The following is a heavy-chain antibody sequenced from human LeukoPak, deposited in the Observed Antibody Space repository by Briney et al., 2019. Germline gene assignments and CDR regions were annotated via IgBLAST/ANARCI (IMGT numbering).Heavy chain of an antibody. Sequence: GGSLRLSCAGPGFIFSSNWMHWARHAPGKGLVCDSRINGDGTKTNYADSVKGRFTVSRDNAKNTLFLQMNSVRAEDTAVYYCAREGPLDYWGQGTLVTVSS. J-gene: IGHJ4*02. CDR2: INGDGTKT. V-gene: IGHV3-74*01. CDR1: GFIFSSNW. CDR3: AREGPLDY.